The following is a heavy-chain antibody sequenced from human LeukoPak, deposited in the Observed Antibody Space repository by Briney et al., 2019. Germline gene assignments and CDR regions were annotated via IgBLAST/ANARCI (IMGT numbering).Heavy chain of an antibody. J-gene: IGHJ4*02. CDR1: GYTFTSYG. CDR2: ISAYNGNT. CDR3: ARATYYYDSSGYYPDY. Sequence: GASVKVSCKASGYTFTSYGISWVRQAPGQGLEWMGWISAYNGNTNYAQKLQGRVTMTTDTSTNTAYMELRSLRSDDTAVYYCARATYYYDSSGYYPDYWGQGTLVTVSS. V-gene: IGHV1-18*01. D-gene: IGHD3-22*01.